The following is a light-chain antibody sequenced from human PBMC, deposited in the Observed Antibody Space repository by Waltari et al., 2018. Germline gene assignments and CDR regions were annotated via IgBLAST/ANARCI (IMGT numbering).Light chain of an antibody. CDR3: QHYGTSPPLT. CDR2: GAS. V-gene: IGKV3-20*01. Sequence: EIVLTQSPGTLSLSPGERATLSCRASQTFRSSYLAWYQQNPGQAPRLIIYGASTRAACCPVRFSGSGSGTDFTLTISRLEPEDFAVYYCQHYGTSPPLTFGGGTKVEIK. J-gene: IGKJ4*01. CDR1: QTFRSSY.